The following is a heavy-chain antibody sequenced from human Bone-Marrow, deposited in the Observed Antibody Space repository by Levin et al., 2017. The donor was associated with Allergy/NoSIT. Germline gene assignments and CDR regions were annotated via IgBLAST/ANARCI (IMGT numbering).Heavy chain of an antibody. J-gene: IGHJ6*03. CDR1: GGSITSSTW. V-gene: IGHV4-4*02. D-gene: IGHD6-13*01. CDR2: IYYSGSS. CDR3: ARRLISAAGIYFYYLDV. Sequence: SETLSLTCAVSGGSITSSTWWSWVRQPPGKGLEWIGEIYYSGSSKYNPSLKSRVTMSVDKSKNHFSLQLNSVTAADTAVYYCARRLISAAGIYFYYLDVWGKGTTVIVSS.